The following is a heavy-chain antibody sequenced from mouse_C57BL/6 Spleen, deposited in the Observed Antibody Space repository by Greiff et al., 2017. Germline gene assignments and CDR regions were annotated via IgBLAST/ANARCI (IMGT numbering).Heavy chain of an antibody. Sequence: EVHLVESGGGLVKPGGSLKLSCAASGFTFSSCAMSWVRQTPEKRLEWVATISDGGSYTYYPDNVKGRFTISRDNAKNNLYLQIGHLKSEDTAMYYGARGGGIYDDYDGGFDYWGQGTTLTVSS. D-gene: IGHD2-4*01. CDR3: ARGGGIYDDYDGGFDY. CDR1: GFTFSSCA. J-gene: IGHJ2*01. V-gene: IGHV5-4*01. CDR2: ISDGGSYT.